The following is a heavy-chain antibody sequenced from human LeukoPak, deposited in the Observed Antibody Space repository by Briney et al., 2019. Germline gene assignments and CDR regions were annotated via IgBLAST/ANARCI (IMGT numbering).Heavy chain of an antibody. D-gene: IGHD3/OR15-3a*01. CDR2: INPNSGGT. CDR3: ATVAPEDYYFDY. CDR1: GYTFTGYY. V-gene: IGHV1-2*06. J-gene: IGHJ4*02. Sequence: ASVKVSCKASGYTFTGYYMHWVRQAPGQGLEWMGRINPNSGGTNYAQKFQGRVTMTRDTSISTAYMELSRLRSEDTAVYYCATVAPEDYYFDYWGQGTLVTVSS.